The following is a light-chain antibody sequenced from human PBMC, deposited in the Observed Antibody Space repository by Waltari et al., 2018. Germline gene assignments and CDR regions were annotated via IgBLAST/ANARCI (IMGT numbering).Light chain of an antibody. CDR1: QSIASRY. Sequence: ETLLTPSPGTLSLSPGETATLFCRASQSIASRYLIWYQQKPGQAPKILIYGASNRAPGIPDRFSGRGSGTDFTLTIRRLEPEDFAMYYCQQYGGSPLWTFGQGTKVEIK. CDR3: QQYGGSPLWT. J-gene: IGKJ1*01. V-gene: IGKV3-20*01. CDR2: GAS.